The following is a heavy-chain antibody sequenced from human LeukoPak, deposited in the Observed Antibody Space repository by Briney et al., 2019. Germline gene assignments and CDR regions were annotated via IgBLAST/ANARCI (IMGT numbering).Heavy chain of an antibody. CDR2: IQYDTSNK. V-gene: IGHV3-30*02. D-gene: IGHD1-26*01. Sequence: GESLRLSCGASGFTFSSFGMHWARQAPGKGLEWVTFIQYDTSNKSYADSVKGRFTVSRDNSRNTLYLQMNSLRPEDTAVYYCAKDLGPFYSGTYPPGYWGQGTLVTVSS. J-gene: IGHJ4*02. CDR1: GFTFSSFG. CDR3: AKDLGPFYSGTYPPGY.